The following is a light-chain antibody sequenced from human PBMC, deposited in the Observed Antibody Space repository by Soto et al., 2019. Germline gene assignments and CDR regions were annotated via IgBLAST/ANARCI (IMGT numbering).Light chain of an antibody. J-gene: IGKJ2*01. V-gene: IGKV1-39*01. CDR1: QDISTF. CDR3: QQSYSTPFT. Sequence: DIQMTQSPSSLSASVDDSVTITCRATQDISTFLNWYQQRPGKAPNVLIYRASTLQGDVPSRFSGSGSGTDFTLTISGLQPEDFAIYYCQQSYSTPFTFGQGTQVEV. CDR2: RAS.